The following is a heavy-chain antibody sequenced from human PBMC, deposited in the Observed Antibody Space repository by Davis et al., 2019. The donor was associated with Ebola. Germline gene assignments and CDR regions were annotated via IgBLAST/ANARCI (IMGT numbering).Heavy chain of an antibody. CDR1: GFTFSSYD. CDR2: IGTAGDT. D-gene: IGHD6-19*01. J-gene: IGHJ6*02. CDR3: TRGGNSSGWYIYCYGMDV. Sequence: PGGSLRLSCAASGFTFSSYDMHWVRQATGKGLEWVSAIGTAGDTYYPGSVKGRFTISRENAKNSLYLQMNSLRAGDTAVYYCTRGGNSSGWYIYCYGMDVWGQGTTVTVSS. V-gene: IGHV3-13*01.